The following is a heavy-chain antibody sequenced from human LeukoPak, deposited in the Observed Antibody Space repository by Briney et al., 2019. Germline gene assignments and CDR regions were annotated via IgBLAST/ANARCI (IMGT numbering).Heavy chain of an antibody. J-gene: IGHJ5*02. CDR1: GFTFSSYG. CDR2: ISYDGSNK. V-gene: IGHV3-30*18. CDR3: AKDALGYCSGGSCSTRSWFDP. Sequence: PGRSLRLSCAASGFTFSSYGMHWVRQAPGKGLEWVAVISYDGSNKYYADSVKGRFTTSRDNSKNTLYLQMNSLRAEDTAVYYCAKDALGYCSGGSCSTRSWFDPWGQGTLVTVSS. D-gene: IGHD2-15*01.